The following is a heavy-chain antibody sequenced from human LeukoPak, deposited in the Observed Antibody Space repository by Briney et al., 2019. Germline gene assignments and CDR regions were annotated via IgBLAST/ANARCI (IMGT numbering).Heavy chain of an antibody. D-gene: IGHD2-2*01. CDR1: GYHFTGYH. V-gene: IGHV1-69*05. J-gene: IGHJ6*03. CDR3: ARDRYCSSTSCPPPRHYYYYMDV. CDR2: IIPIFGTA. Sequence: SVKVSCKPSGYHFTGYHVHWVRQAPGQGLEWMGGIIPIFGTANYAQKFQGRVTITTDESTSTAYMELSSLRSEDTAVYYCARDRYCSSTSCPPPRHYYYYMDVWGKGTTVTVSS.